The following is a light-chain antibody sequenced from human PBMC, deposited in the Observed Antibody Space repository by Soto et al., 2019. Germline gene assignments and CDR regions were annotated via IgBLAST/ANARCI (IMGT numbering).Light chain of an antibody. J-gene: IGLJ3*02. Sequence: QSALAQPRSVSGSPGQSVTISCTGTNSDVGAYTFVSWYQQLPGKAPKLIISAVSYRPSGVPDRFSGSKSGNTASLTTSGLQTEDEADYYCFSYTASDMWVFGGGTKVTVL. V-gene: IGLV2-11*01. CDR1: NSDVGAYTF. CDR3: FSYTASDMWV. CDR2: AVS.